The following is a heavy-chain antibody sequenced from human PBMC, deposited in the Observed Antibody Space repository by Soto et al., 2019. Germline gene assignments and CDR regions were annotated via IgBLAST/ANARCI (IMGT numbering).Heavy chain of an antibody. J-gene: IGHJ5*02. CDR2: INPNSGGT. D-gene: IGHD6-13*01. Sequence: ASVKVSCKASGYTFTGYYMHWVRQAPGQGLEWMGWINPNSGGTNYAQKFQGRVTMTRDTSISTAYMELSRLRSDDTAVYYCATSPYRSSSWYEDWFDPWGQGTLVTVSS. CDR1: GYTFTGYY. V-gene: IGHV1-2*02. CDR3: ATSPYRSSSWYEDWFDP.